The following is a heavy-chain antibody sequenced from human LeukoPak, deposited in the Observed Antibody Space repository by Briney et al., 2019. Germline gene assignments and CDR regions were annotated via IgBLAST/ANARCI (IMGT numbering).Heavy chain of an antibody. Sequence: GGSLRLSCAASGFTFSNAWMTWVRPAPGQGLEWVARIKSKTDGETTDYAAPVKGRFTISRDDSKNTLYLQMNSLKTEDTAVYYCTTDYYDYVWGSYRPDYWGQGTLVTVSS. CDR3: TTDYYDYVWGSYRPDY. CDR1: GFTFSNAW. D-gene: IGHD3-16*02. CDR2: IKSKTDGETT. V-gene: IGHV3-15*01. J-gene: IGHJ4*02.